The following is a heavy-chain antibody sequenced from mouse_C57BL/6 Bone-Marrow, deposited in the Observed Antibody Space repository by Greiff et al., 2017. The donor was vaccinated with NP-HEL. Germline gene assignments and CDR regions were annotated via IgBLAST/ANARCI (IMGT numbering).Heavy chain of an antibody. Sequence: EVKLVESGGGLVKPGGSLKLSCAASGFTFSSYAMSWVRQTPEKRLEWVATISDGGSYTYYPDNVKGRFTISRDNAKNNLYLQMSHLKSEDTAMYYCARGTTEGYFDVWGTGTTVTVSS. J-gene: IGHJ1*03. CDR2: ISDGGSYT. CDR3: ARGTTEGYFDV. V-gene: IGHV5-4*03. CDR1: GFTFSSYA. D-gene: IGHD1-1*01.